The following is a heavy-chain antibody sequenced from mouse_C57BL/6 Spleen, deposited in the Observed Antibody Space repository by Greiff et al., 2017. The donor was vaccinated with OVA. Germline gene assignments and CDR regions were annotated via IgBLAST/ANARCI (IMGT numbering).Heavy chain of an antibody. V-gene: IGHV1-7*01. CDR2: INPSSGYT. D-gene: IGHD1-1*01. J-gene: IGHJ2*01. CDR3: ARAGFITTVVASDY. CDR1: GYTFTNYW. Sequence: VQVVESGAELAKPGASVKLSCKASGYTFTNYWMHWVKQRPGQGLEWIGYINPSSGYTKYNQKFKDKATLTTDKSSSTAYMQLSSLTYEDSAVYYCARAGFITTVVASDYWGQGTTLTVSS.